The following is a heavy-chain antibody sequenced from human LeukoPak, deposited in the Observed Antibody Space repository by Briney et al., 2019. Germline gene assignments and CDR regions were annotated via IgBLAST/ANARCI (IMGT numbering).Heavy chain of an antibody. V-gene: IGHV4-34*01. CDR1: GGSFSGYY. Sequence: SETLSLTCAVYGGSFSGYYWSWIRQPPGKGLEWIGEINHSGSTNYNPSLKSRVTISVDTSKNQFSLKLSSVTAADTGVYYCARGLVFGYWGQGTLVTVSS. CDR2: INHSGST. D-gene: IGHD2-15*01. J-gene: IGHJ4*02. CDR3: ARGLVFGY.